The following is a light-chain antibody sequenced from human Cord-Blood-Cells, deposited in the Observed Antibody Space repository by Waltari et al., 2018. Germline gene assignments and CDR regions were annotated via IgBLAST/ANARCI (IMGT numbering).Light chain of an antibody. V-gene: IGKV3-20*01. CDR3: QQYGSSPRT. J-gene: IGKJ1*01. Sequence: EIVLTQSPGTLSLSPGERATLSCRARQSVSSSYLAWYQQKPGQAPRLLICGASSRATGIPDRFSGSGSGTDFTLTISRLEPEDFAVYYCQQYGSSPRTFGQGTKVEIK. CDR1: QSVSSSY. CDR2: GAS.